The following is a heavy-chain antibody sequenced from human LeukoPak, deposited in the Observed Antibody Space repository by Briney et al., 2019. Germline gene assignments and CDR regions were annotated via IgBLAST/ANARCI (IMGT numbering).Heavy chain of an antibody. CDR2: IYYSGST. CDR1: GGFTSSYY. CDR3: ARGDAFSYYFDY. Sequence: SETLSLTCTVSGGFTSSYYWSWIRQPPGKELEWIGYIYYSGSTNYNPSLKSRVTISIDTSKNQFSLKLSSVTAADTAVYYCARGDAFSYYFDYWGQGTLVTVSS. V-gene: IGHV4-59*01. D-gene: IGHD2/OR15-2a*01. J-gene: IGHJ4*02.